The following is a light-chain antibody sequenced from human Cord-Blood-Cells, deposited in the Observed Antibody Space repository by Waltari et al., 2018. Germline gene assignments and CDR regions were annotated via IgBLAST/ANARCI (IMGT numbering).Light chain of an antibody. CDR3: SSYTSSSTFEWV. CDR1: SSDVGGYNY. J-gene: IGLJ3*02. CDR2: DVS. Sequence: QSALTQPASVSGSPGQSITISCTGTSSDVGGYNYVSWYQQHPGKAPKLMIYDVSKRPSGVSNRFSGSKSGNTASRTISGLQAEDEADYYCSSYTSSSTFEWVFGGGTKLTVL. V-gene: IGLV2-14*01.